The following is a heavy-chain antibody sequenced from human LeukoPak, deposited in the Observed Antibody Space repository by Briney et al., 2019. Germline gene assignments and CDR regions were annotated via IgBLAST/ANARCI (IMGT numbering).Heavy chain of an antibody. J-gene: IGHJ4*02. CDR1: GGSFSGYY. CDR2: INHSGST. Sequence: PSETLSLTCAVYGGSFSGYYWSWIRQPPGKGLEWIGEINHSGSTNYNPSLKSRVTISVDTSKNQFSLKLSSVTAADTAVYYCARGQRVGALQPAHFDYWGQGTLVTVSS. V-gene: IGHV4-34*01. D-gene: IGHD1-26*01. CDR3: ARGQRVGALQPAHFDY.